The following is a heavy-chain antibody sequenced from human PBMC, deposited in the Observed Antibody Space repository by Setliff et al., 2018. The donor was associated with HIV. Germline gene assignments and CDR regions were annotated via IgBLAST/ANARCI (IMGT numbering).Heavy chain of an antibody. CDR1: GFTFRSYW. CDR2: IEEAVSDT. Sequence: GGSLRLSCAASGFTFRSYWMSWVRQAPGKGLEWVASIEEAVSDTYYADSVKGRFTISRDNSKNTVYLQMNSLRVEDTAVYYCARVFQSYFFDFWGQGTLVTVSS. CDR3: ARVFQSYFFDF. D-gene: IGHD3-3*01. V-gene: IGHV3-7*01. J-gene: IGHJ4*02.